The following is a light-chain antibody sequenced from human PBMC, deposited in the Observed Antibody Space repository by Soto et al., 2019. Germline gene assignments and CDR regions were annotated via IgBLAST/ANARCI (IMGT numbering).Light chain of an antibody. CDR1: HSVTTH. J-gene: IGKJ5*01. CDR3: QPRSDPIT. CDR2: DAS. V-gene: IGKV3-11*01. Sequence: EIVLTQSPDTLALSPGEGATLSWWASHSVTTHLAWFQQRPGQTPRLLIYDASTRAPGIPARFSGRGSGADLTLTISSLEPEDFAVYYCQPRSDPITFGPGTRPENK.